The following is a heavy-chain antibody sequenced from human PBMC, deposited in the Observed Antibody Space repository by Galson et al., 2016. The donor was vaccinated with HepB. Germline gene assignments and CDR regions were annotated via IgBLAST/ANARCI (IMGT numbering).Heavy chain of an antibody. V-gene: IGHV4-30-2*01. D-gene: IGHD4-23*01. Sequence: SGGSMTNEGFSWSWIRQAPGKSLEWIGYIHYSGSTHDNESLRSRLSMSLDRPSNQFSLRLTSVTAADTAVYYCARVTVEGTTRGHWYFDLWGRGTPVVVSS. CDR3: ARVTVEGTTRGHWYFDL. CDR1: GGSMTNEGFS. CDR2: IHYSGST. J-gene: IGHJ2*01.